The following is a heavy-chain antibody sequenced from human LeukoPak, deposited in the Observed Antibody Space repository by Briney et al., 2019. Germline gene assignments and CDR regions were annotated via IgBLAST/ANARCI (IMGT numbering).Heavy chain of an antibody. CDR2: IYYSGST. V-gene: IGHV4-39*01. CDR1: GGSFSSYY. Sequence: SETLSLTCAVYGGSFSSYYWGWIRQPPGKGLEWIGSIYYSGSTYYNPSLKSRVTISVDTSKNQFSLKLSSVTAADTAVYYCARHSKGIQLWLRLYYFDYWGQGTLVTVSS. D-gene: IGHD5-18*01. J-gene: IGHJ4*02. CDR3: ARHSKGIQLWLRLYYFDY.